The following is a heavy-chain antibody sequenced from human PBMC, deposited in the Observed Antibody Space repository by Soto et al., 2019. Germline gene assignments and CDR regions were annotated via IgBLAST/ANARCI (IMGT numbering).Heavy chain of an antibody. CDR3: ARDRGRYFDL. D-gene: IGHD3-10*01. Sequence: GGSLRLSCAASGFTVSSNYMSWVRQAPGKGLEWVSVIYSGGSTYYADSVNGRFTIARDNSKNTLYLQMNSLRAEDTAVYYCARDRGRYFDLWSRGTLVTVSS. V-gene: IGHV3-53*01. CDR1: GFTVSSNY. J-gene: IGHJ2*01. CDR2: IYSGGST.